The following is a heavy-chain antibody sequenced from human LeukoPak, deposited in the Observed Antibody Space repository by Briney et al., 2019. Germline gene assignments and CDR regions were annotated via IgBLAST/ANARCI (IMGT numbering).Heavy chain of an antibody. V-gene: IGHV3-74*03. CDR2: INNDWSFT. J-gene: IGHJ3*02. CDR1: GFTFINHS. CDR3: ARYRYDYGDPVAFDM. Sequence: GGSLRLSCAASGFTFINHSMHWVRQAPPPGQVWVSHINNDWSFTTYAESVNGGLTISRDNYKNTLYMQMNSLRADDTAVYYCARYRYDYGDPVAFDMWGQGTMVTVSS. D-gene: IGHD4-17*01.